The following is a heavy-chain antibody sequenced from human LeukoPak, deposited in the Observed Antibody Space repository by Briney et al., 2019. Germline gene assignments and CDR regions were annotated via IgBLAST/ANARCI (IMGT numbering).Heavy chain of an antibody. V-gene: IGHV1-69*05. J-gene: IGHJ4*02. CDR2: IIPIFGTA. Sequence: GASVKVSCKASGGTFSSYAISWVRQAPGQGLEWMGGIIPIFGTANYAQKFQGRVTITTDESTSTAYMALSSLRSEDTAVYYCARGNDFWSGYYHFDYWGQGTLVTVSS. D-gene: IGHD3-3*01. CDR3: ARGNDFWSGYYHFDY. CDR1: GGTFSSYA.